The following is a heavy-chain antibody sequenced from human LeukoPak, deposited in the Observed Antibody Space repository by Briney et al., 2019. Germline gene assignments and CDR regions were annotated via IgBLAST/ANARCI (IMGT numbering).Heavy chain of an antibody. V-gene: IGHV4-34*01. CDR3: ARGKPFLGYGDFYYYYYYMDV. CDR1: GGSFSGYY. D-gene: IGHD4-17*01. Sequence: SETLSLTCAVYGGSFSGYYWSWIRQPPGKGLEWIGEINHSGSINYNPSLKSRVTISVDTSKNQFSLKLSSVTAADTAVYYCARGKPFLGYGDFYYYYYYMDVWGKGTTVTVSS. CDR2: INHSGSI. J-gene: IGHJ6*03.